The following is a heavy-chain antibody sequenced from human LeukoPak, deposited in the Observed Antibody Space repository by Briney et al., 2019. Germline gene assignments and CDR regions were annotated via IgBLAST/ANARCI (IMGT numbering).Heavy chain of an antibody. CDR3: ARRPLAAATRFDP. J-gene: IGHJ5*02. V-gene: IGHV4-39*01. D-gene: IGHD6-13*01. CDR1: GGSLSSSSYY. CDR2: IYYSGST. Sequence: SETLSLTCTVSGGSLSSSSYYWGWIRQPPGKGLEWIGSIYYSGSTYYNPSLRSRVTISVDTSKNQFSLRLSSVTAADTAVYYCARRPLAAATRFDPWGQGTLVTVSS.